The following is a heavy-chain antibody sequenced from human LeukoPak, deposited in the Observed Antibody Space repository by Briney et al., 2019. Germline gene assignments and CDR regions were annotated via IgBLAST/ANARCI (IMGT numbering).Heavy chain of an antibody. CDR2: IIPIFGTA. CDR1: GATFSSYA. Sequence: SVKLSCNASGATFSSYAISWVRQAPGQGLEWMGGIIPIFGTANYEQKFQGRVTITTDESTSTAYMELSSLRPEDTAVYYCARGDSGFTTDYWGQGTLVTVSS. J-gene: IGHJ4*02. V-gene: IGHV1-69*05. D-gene: IGHD6-25*01. CDR3: ARGDSGFTTDY.